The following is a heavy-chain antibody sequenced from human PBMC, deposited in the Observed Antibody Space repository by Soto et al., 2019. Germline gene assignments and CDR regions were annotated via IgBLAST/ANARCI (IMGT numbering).Heavy chain of an antibody. J-gene: IGHJ6*03. CDR3: ARHRGGDYYSYMDV. Sequence: LSLTCTVSGGSISSSSYYWGWIRQPPGKGLEWIGSIYYSGSTYYNPSLKSRVTISVDTSKNQFSLKLSSVTAADTAVYYCARHRGGDYYSYMDVWGKGTTVTVSS. D-gene: IGHD3-16*01. V-gene: IGHV4-39*01. CDR2: IYYSGST. CDR1: GGSISSSSYY.